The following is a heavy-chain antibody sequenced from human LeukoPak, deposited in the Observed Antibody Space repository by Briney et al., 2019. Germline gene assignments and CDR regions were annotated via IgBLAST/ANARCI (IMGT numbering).Heavy chain of an antibody. J-gene: IGHJ3*02. Sequence: GGSLRLSCAASGFTFSSYWMSWVRQAPGKGLEWVANIKQDGSEKYYVDSVKGRFTISRDNAKNSLYLQMNSLRAEDTAVYYCARDYYVGRPDDAFDIWGQGTMVTVSS. D-gene: IGHD3-10*01. V-gene: IGHV3-7*01. CDR1: GFTFSSYW. CDR2: IKQDGSEK. CDR3: ARDYYVGRPDDAFDI.